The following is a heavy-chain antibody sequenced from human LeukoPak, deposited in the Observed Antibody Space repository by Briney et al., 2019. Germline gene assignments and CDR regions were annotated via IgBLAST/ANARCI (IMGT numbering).Heavy chain of an antibody. Sequence: PGGSLRLSCAASGFIFSAYTLNWVRQSPGKGLEWVSSIKGSDNYIYNADSVAGRFTVSTDEAQNSIHLHMNSLRVEATAVYSCASRESSMARSHWGQGTLVTVSS. J-gene: IGHJ4*02. CDR2: IKGSDNYI. CDR3: ASRESSMARSH. D-gene: IGHD3-10*01. CDR1: GFIFSAYT. V-gene: IGHV3-21*06.